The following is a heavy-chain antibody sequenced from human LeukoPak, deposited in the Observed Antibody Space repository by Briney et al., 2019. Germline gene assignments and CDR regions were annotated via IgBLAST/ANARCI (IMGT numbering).Heavy chain of an antibody. CDR1: GGSFSGYY. J-gene: IGHJ6*03. V-gene: IGHV4-4*07. Sequence: MTSETLSLTCAVYGGSFSGYYWSWIRQPAGKGLEWIGRIYTSGSTNYNPSLKSRVTISVDTSKNQFSLKLSSVTAADTAVYYCAREWGYPKGYYYYYMDVWGKGTTVTISS. D-gene: IGHD3-16*01. CDR2: IYTSGST. CDR3: AREWGYPKGYYYYYMDV.